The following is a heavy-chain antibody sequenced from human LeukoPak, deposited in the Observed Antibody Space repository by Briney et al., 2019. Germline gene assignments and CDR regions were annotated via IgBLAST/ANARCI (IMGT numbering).Heavy chain of an antibody. J-gene: IGHJ5*02. CDR1: EFTFSSYH. CDR2: ISSSTSYI. D-gene: IGHD5-24*01. CDR3: ARGPLGGYNSAWFDP. Sequence: RSGGSQRLSCAASEFTFSSYHMNWVRQAPGKGLEWLSFISSSTSYIYYADSVKGRFTISRDNAKNSLYLQMNSLRVEDTAVYYCARGPLGGYNSAWFDPWGQGTLVTVSS. V-gene: IGHV3-21*01.